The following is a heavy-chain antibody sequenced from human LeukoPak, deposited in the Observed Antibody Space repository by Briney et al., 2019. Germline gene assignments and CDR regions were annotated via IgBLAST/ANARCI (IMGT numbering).Heavy chain of an antibody. CDR2: ISSSSNYK. Sequence: PGGSLRLSCAASGFAFSSYRMNWVRLAPGKGLEWVSSISSSSNYKYYADSVKGRFTISRDNAKISLYLQMTSLRAEDTAVYYCAREDSSGWADYWGQGTLVTVSS. CDR3: AREDSSGWADY. CDR1: GFAFSSYR. V-gene: IGHV3-21*01. J-gene: IGHJ4*02. D-gene: IGHD6-19*01.